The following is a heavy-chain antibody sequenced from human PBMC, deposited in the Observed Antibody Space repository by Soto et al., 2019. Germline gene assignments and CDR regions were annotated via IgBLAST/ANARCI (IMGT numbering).Heavy chain of an antibody. V-gene: IGHV4-30-2*01. CDR2: INHLETT. Sequence: TLSLTCTVSGASITFGGYSWSWIRQTPGKGLEWIGYINHLETTFYNPSFESRLTLSIDRVKNQFSLKLHSMSAADRAVYFCARGGGSDSFDYWGQGILVTVSS. D-gene: IGHD1-26*01. CDR1: GASITFGGYS. CDR3: ARGGGSDSFDY. J-gene: IGHJ4*02.